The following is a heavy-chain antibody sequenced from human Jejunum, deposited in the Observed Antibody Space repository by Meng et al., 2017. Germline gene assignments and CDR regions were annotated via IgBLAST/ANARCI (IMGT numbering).Heavy chain of an antibody. CDR3: TRGGMTSETTFFLH. D-gene: IGHD3-3*02. CDR1: GYTFTNYG. Sequence: HVTLVQSGAGVKKAGASVKVSCKASGYTFTNYGINWVRQAPGQGLEWMAWISADNGNAKYAQNLQDRVTLTTETSTTTAYMELRNLRSDDTAVYYCTRGGMTSETTFFLHWGQGTLVTVSS. CDR2: ISADNGNA. J-gene: IGHJ4*02. V-gene: IGHV1-18*01.